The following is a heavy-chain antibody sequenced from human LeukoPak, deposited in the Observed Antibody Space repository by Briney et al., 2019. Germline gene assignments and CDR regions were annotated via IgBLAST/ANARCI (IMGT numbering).Heavy chain of an antibody. Sequence: SETLSLTCTVSGGSISSYYWSWIRQPPGKGLEWIGYIYYSGSTNYDPSLKSRVTISLDTSKNQFSLKLTCVTAADTAVYYCARDYVVRGAPVGPYYYYYMDVWGKGTTVTVSS. CDR3: ARDYVVRGAPVGPYYYYYMDV. D-gene: IGHD3-10*01. J-gene: IGHJ6*03. CDR2: IYYSGST. V-gene: IGHV4-59*01. CDR1: GGSISSYY.